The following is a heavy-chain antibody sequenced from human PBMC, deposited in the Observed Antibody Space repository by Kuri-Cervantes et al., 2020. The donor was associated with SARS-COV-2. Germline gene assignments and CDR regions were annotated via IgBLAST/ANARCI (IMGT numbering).Heavy chain of an antibody. CDR2: IYYSGST. CDR3: ARKFGGSSWYWYSDL. V-gene: IGHV4-39*07. Sequence: SETLSLTCTVSGGSISSSSYYWGWIRQPPGKGLEWIGSIYYSGSTYYNPSLKSRVTISVDTSKNQFSLKLSSVTAADTAVYYCARKFGGSSWYWYSDLWGRGTLVTVSS. CDR1: GGSISSSSYY. D-gene: IGHD6-13*01. J-gene: IGHJ2*01.